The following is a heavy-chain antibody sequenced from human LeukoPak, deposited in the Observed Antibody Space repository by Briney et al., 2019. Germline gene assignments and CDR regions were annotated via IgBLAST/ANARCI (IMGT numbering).Heavy chain of an antibody. D-gene: IGHD6-13*01. Sequence: GGSLRLSCTASGFTFGDYAMSWFRQAPGKGLEWVGSIRSKASGGTTEYAASVKGRFTISRDDSKSIAYLQMNSLKTEDTAVYYCTRGLRGDRAGTFYWGQGTLVTVSS. CDR2: IRSKASGGTT. J-gene: IGHJ4*02. CDR1: GFTFGDYA. V-gene: IGHV3-49*03. CDR3: TRGLRGDRAGTFY.